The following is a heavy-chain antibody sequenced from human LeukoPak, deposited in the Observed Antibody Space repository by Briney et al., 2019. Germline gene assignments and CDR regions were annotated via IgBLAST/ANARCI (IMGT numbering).Heavy chain of an antibody. J-gene: IGHJ4*02. Sequence: GRSLRLSCAASGFTFSSYGMHCVRQAPGKGLEWVAVIWYDGSNKYYADSVKGRFTISRDNSKNTLYLQMNSLRAEDTAVYYCARARGTAIHDYWGQGTLVTVSS. D-gene: IGHD5-18*01. CDR2: IWYDGSNK. CDR3: ARARGTAIHDY. V-gene: IGHV3-33*01. CDR1: GFTFSSYG.